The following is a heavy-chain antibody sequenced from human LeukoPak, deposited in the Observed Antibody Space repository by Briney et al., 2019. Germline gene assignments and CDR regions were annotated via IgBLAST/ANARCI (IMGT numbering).Heavy chain of an antibody. Sequence: GGSLRPSCAASGFTFSSYSMNWVRQAPGKGLEWVSSISSSSSYIYYADSVKGRFTISRDNAKNSLYLQMNSLRAEDTAVYYCARAGRAYCSGGSCRYYYYYYYMDVWGKGTTVTVSS. CDR3: ARAGRAYCSGGSCRYYYYYYYMDV. CDR1: GFTFSSYS. CDR2: ISSSSSYI. J-gene: IGHJ6*03. V-gene: IGHV3-21*01. D-gene: IGHD2-15*01.